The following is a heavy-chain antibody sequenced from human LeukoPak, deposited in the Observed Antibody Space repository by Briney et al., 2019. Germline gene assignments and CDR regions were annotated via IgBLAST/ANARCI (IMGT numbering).Heavy chain of an antibody. CDR3: ARGGHSNHDPFDY. J-gene: IGHJ4*02. D-gene: IGHD4-11*01. CDR1: GGPFSGYY. CDR2: ISQSGST. V-gene: IGHV4-34*01. Sequence: PSETLSLTCDVLGGPFSGYYWSWIRQPPGRRLEWIGEISQSGSTDYNPSLKSRVTISVDTSRGRFSLKVTSVTAADTAVYYCARGGHSNHDPFDYWGQGTLVTVSS.